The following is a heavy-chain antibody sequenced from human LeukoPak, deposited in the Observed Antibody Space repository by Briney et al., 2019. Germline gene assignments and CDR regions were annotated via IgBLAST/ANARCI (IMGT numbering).Heavy chain of an antibody. CDR2: IYPGDSDT. J-gene: IGHJ4*02. D-gene: IGHD6-19*01. V-gene: IGHV5-51*01. CDR1: GYSFNRYW. Sequence: HGESLKLFCKGSGYSFNRYWIGWVRQMPGKGLEWMGIIYPGDSDTRYSPSVQGQVTISANKAISTAYRQWSSLKASYTAMYYWSRRHSSGNFDFDYCGQGTLVTASS. CDR3: SRRHSSGNFDFDY.